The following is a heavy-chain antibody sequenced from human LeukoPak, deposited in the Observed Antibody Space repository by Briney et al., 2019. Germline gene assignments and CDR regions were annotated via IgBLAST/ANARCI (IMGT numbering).Heavy chain of an antibody. V-gene: IGHV4-59*01. Sequence: SETLSLTCTVSGGSISSYDWSWIRQPPGKGLVWMGHIYYRGSTNYNPSLKSRVTISVDTSKNQFSLKLTSVTAADTAVYYCARSGTKPYYYYGMDVWGQGTTVTVSS. J-gene: IGHJ6*02. D-gene: IGHD1-7*01. CDR2: IYYRGST. CDR3: ARSGTKPYYYYGMDV. CDR1: GGSISSYD.